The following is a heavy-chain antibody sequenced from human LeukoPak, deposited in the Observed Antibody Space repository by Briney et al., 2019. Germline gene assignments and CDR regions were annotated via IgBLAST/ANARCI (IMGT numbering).Heavy chain of an antibody. V-gene: IGHV4-39*01. Sequence: SETLSPTCTVSGGSISSSSYYWGWIRQPPGKGLEWIGSIYYSGSTYYNPSLKSRVTISVDTSKNQFSLKLSSVTAADTAVYYCARSGKIQLFDYWGQGTLVTVSS. J-gene: IGHJ4*02. CDR2: IYYSGST. CDR3: ARSGKIQLFDY. CDR1: GGSISSSSYY. D-gene: IGHD5-18*01.